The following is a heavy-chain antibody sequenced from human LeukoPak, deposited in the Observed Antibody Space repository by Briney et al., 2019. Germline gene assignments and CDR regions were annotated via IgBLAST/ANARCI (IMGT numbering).Heavy chain of an antibody. D-gene: IGHD4-17*01. J-gene: IGHJ4*02. Sequence: SETLSLTCTVSGGSISSYYWSRIRQPPGKGLEWIGYIYYSGSTNYNPSLKSRVTISVDTSKNQFSLKLSSVTAADTAVYYCARHTPDYGDYVGGQGTLVTVSS. CDR2: IYYSGST. V-gene: IGHV4-59*08. CDR3: ARHTPDYGDYV. CDR1: GGSISSYY.